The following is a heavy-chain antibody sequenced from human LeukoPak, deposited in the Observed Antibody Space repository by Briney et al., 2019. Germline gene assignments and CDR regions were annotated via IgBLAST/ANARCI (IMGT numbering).Heavy chain of an antibody. CDR2: IKQDGSEK. V-gene: IGHV3-7*01. Sequence: GGSLRLSCAGSGFSFSSYWMSWVRQAPGKGLEWVANIKQDGSEKHYGDSAKGRFTISRDNAKNSLYLQMNSLRTEDTAVYYCAKDAGKDWGQGTLVTVSS. D-gene: IGHD1-26*01. CDR1: GFSFSSYW. J-gene: IGHJ4*02. CDR3: AKDAGKD.